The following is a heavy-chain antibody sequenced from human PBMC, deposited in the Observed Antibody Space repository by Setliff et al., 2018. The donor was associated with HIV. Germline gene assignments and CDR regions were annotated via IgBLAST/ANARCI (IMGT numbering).Heavy chain of an antibody. J-gene: IGHJ4*01. V-gene: IGHV4-4*08. CDR2: LHSLGSSRVSDTP. CDR3: ARGLSSQTYWGTRSLGLDY. CDR1: SGSMTGHY. Sequence: SETLSLTCSVSSGSMTGHYWTWVRQPPGKGLEWIGYLHSLGSSRVSDTPNYSPSLKSRITISLDTSKRQFSLTMTSVTAADTAVYYCARGLSSQTYWGTRSLGLDYWGQGSLVTVSS. D-gene: IGHD2-2*01.